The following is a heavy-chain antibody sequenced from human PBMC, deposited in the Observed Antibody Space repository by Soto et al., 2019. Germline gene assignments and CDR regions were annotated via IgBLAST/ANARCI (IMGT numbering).Heavy chain of an antibody. J-gene: IGHJ4*02. V-gene: IGHV4-34*01. Sequence: QVQLHQWGAGLLKPSETLSLTCAVSGGSFSFYYWNWIRQPPGKELEWIGEINHSGSTNYNSSLKSRVTISVDASKKQFSLKLSSVTAADTAVYYCAPRFYDSSGYYLFYFDSWGQGPLVTVSS. D-gene: IGHD3-22*01. CDR2: INHSGST. CDR3: APRFYDSSGYYLFYFDS. CDR1: GGSFSFYY.